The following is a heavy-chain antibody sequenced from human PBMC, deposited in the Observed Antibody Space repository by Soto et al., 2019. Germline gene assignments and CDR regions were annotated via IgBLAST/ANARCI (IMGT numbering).Heavy chain of an antibody. CDR2: IIPIFGTA. D-gene: IGHD3-9*01. V-gene: IGHV1-69*06. J-gene: IGHJ4*02. CDR1: GGTFSSYA. CDR3: ARGDYDILTGYDYFDY. Sequence: QVQLVQSGAEVKKPGSSVKVSCKASGGTFSSYAISWVRQAPGQGLEWMGGIIPIFGTANYAQKFQGRVTITADKSTSTAYMELSSLRSEDTAMYYCARGDYDILTGYDYFDYWGQGTLVTVSS.